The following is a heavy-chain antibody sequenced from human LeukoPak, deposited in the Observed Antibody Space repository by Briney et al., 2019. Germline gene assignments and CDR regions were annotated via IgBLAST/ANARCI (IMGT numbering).Heavy chain of an antibody. Sequence: ASVNVSCKASGYTFTGYFMHWVRQAPGQGLEWMGWINPNSGGTSYLQNFQGRVTMTRDTSISTAYMDLSRLGSDDTAVYYCARGRPGDYFDYWGQGTLATVSS. CDR2: INPNSGGT. J-gene: IGHJ4*02. CDR3: ARGRPGDYFDY. V-gene: IGHV1-2*02. CDR1: GYTFTGYF. D-gene: IGHD6-25*01.